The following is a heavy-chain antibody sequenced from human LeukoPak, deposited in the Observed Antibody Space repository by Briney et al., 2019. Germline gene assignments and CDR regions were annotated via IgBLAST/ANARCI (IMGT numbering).Heavy chain of an antibody. CDR1: GFIFSSHG. J-gene: IGHJ6*03. CDR2: IRYDGSNK. CDR3: AKGSKAVLFTRDHYMDV. D-gene: IGHD6-19*01. V-gene: IGHV3-30*02. Sequence: PGGSLRLSCAASGFIFSSHGMNWVRQAPGKGLEWVAFIRYDGSNKYYADSVRGRFTISRDNSKNTLYLHMNSLRAEDTAVYFCAKGSKAVLFTRDHYMDVWGKGTTVTISS.